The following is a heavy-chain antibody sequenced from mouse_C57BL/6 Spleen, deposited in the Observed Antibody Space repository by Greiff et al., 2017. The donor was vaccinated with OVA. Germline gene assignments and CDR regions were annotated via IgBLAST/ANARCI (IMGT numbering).Heavy chain of an antibody. CDR3: ATSYGNYPFAY. V-gene: IGHV5-15*01. CDR2: ISNLAYSI. Sequence: DVQLQESGGGLVQPGGSLKLSCAASGFTFSDYGMAWVRQAPRKGPEWVAFISNLAYSIYYADTVTGRFTISRENAKNTLYLEMSSLRSEDTAMYYCATSYGNYPFAYWGQGTLVTVSA. CDR1: GFTFSDYG. D-gene: IGHD2-10*01. J-gene: IGHJ3*01.